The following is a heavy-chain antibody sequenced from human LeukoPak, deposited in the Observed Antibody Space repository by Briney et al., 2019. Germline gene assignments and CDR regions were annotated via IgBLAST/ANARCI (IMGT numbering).Heavy chain of an antibody. CDR1: GASISSSF. CDR2: IYYSGST. Sequence: SETLSLTCTVSGASISSSFWSWIRQPPGKGLEWIGYIYYSGSTNYNPSLKSRVTISVDTSKNQFSLKLSSVTAADTAVYYCARGDSSGYYVAYFDYWGQGTLVTVSS. J-gene: IGHJ4*02. CDR3: ARGDSSGYYVAYFDY. D-gene: IGHD3-22*01. V-gene: IGHV4-59*01.